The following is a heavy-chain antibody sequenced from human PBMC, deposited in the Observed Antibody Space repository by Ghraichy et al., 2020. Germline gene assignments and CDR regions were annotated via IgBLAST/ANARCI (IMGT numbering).Heavy chain of an antibody. CDR1: GFTFSSYA. J-gene: IGHJ6*02. CDR2: ISGSGGST. Sequence: GGSLRLSCAASGFTFSSYAMSWVRQAPGKGLEWVSAISGSGGSTYYADSVKGRFTISRDNSKNTLYLQMNSLRAEDTAVYYCAKGFLDDSSGYYYYYYGMDVWGQGTTVTVSS. V-gene: IGHV3-23*01. D-gene: IGHD3-22*01. CDR3: AKGFLDDSSGYYYYYYGMDV.